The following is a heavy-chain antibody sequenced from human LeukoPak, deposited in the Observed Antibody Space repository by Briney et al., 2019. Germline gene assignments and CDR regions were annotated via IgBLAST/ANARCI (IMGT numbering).Heavy chain of an antibody. Sequence: SVKVSCKVSGYTLTELSMHWVRQAPGQGLEWMGGIIPIFGTANYAQKFQGRVTITADESTSTAYMELSSLRSEDTAVYYCARSRRFGELPPFDYWGQGTLVTVSS. D-gene: IGHD3-10*01. V-gene: IGHV1-69*13. J-gene: IGHJ4*02. CDR2: IIPIFGTA. CDR1: GYTLTELS. CDR3: ARSRRFGELPPFDY.